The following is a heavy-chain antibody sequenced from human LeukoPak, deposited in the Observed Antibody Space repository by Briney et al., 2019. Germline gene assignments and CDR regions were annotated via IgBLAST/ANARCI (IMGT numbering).Heavy chain of an antibody. CDR3: ARDYCSGGSCYWDY. CDR1: GGSISSYY. J-gene: IGHJ4*02. V-gene: IGHV4-59*01. CDR2: IYYSGST. Sequence: PWGTLTLTCTVSGGSISSYYWSWIRQPPGKGLEWIGYIYYSGSTNYNPSLKSRVTISVDTSKNQFSLKLSSVTAADTAVYYCARDYCSGGSCYWDYWGQGTLVTVSS. D-gene: IGHD2-15*01.